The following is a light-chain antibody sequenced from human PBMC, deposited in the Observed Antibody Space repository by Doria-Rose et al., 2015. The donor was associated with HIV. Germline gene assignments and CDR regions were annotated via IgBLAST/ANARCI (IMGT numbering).Light chain of an antibody. V-gene: IGKV3-20*01. Sequence: TQSPGTLTLSTGERATLSCRASQRFSSTYLARDQQKPCQAHSLLIYDGSTRATGIPDRFSASRSGTDLTLTINSLDPEDFSLYCCHQYGTLWTFGQGIKV. CDR2: DGS. J-gene: IGKJ1*01. CDR1: QRFSSTY. CDR3: HQYGTLWT.